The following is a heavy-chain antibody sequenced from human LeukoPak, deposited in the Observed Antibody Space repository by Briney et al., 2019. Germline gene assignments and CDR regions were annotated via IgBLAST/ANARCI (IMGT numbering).Heavy chain of an antibody. CDR1: GGSFSGYY. V-gene: IGHV4-34*01. CDR3: VRVSTYYYGSGTLGY. Sequence: SETLSLTCAVYGGSFSGYYWSWIRQPPGKGLEWIGEINHSGSTNYNPSLKSRVTISVDTSKNQFSLKLSSVTAADTAVYYCVRVSTYYYGSGTLGYWGQGTLVTVSS. J-gene: IGHJ4*02. CDR2: INHSGST. D-gene: IGHD3-10*01.